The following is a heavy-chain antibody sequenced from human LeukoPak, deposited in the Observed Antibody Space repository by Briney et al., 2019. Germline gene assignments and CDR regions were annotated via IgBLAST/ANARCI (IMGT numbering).Heavy chain of an antibody. V-gene: IGHV1-46*01. J-gene: IGHJ4*02. CDR1: GYTFTSNY. CDR2: IYPRDGST. Sequence: GASVKVSSKASGYTFTSNYIHWGRQATGQGLEWMGMIYPRDGSTSYAQKFQGRVTVTRDTSTSTVHMELSGLRSEDTAVYYCARDQEGFDYWGQGTLVTVSS. CDR3: ARDQEGFDY.